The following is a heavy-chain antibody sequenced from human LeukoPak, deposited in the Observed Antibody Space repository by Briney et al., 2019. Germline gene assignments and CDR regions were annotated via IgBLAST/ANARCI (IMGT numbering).Heavy chain of an antibody. V-gene: IGHV3-23*01. CDR3: VKESTSSGYYYAPDY. D-gene: IGHD3-22*01. CDR2: ISGSGATT. CDR1: GXSFRTYA. J-gene: IGHJ4*02. Sequence: GGSLRLSWAASGXSFRTYAMTWVRQAPGKGLEWVSSISGSGATTYNADPLKGRFTISRDNSENTLYLQMNSLRAEDTAVYYCVKESTSSGYYYAPDYWGQGTLVTVS.